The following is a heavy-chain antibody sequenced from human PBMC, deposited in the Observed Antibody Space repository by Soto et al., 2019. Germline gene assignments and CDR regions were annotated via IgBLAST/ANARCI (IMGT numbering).Heavy chain of an antibody. J-gene: IGHJ4*02. CDR3: ARRGSGSYYDY. D-gene: IGHD1-26*01. Sequence: EVQLLESGGGLVQPGGSLRLSCAASGFTFSSYAMRWVRQAPVKGLEWVSAISGSGGSTYYADSVKCRFTISRDNSKNTLYLQMNSLRAEDTAVYYCARRGSGSYYDYWGQGTLVTVSS. CDR1: GFTFSSYA. V-gene: IGHV3-23*01. CDR2: ISGSGGST.